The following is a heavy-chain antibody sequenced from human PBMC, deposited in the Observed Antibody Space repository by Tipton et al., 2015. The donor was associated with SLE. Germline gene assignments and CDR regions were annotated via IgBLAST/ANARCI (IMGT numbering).Heavy chain of an antibody. Sequence: LRLSCTVSGGSISSSSYYWGWIRQPPGKGLEWIGSIYYSGSTYYNPSLKSRVTISVDTSKNQFSLKLSSVTAADTAVYYCASCIAVAGFYFDYWGQGTLVTVSS. D-gene: IGHD6-19*01. CDR3: ASCIAVAGFYFDY. CDR1: GGSISSSSYY. CDR2: IYYSGST. V-gene: IGHV4-39*07. J-gene: IGHJ4*02.